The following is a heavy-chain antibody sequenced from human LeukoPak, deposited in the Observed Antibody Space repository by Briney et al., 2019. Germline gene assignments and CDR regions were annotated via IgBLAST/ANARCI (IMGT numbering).Heavy chain of an antibody. CDR1: GYTFTSYY. V-gene: IGHV1-18*04. CDR2: ISAYNGNT. J-gene: IGHJ4*02. CDR3: ARGGGAYDFWSGYYNY. D-gene: IGHD3-3*01. Sequence: ASVKVSCKASGYTFTSYYMHWVRQAPGQGLEWMGWISAYNGNTNYAQKLQGRVTMTTDTSTSTAYMELRSLRSDDTAVYYCARGGGAYDFWSGYYNYWGQGTLVTVSS.